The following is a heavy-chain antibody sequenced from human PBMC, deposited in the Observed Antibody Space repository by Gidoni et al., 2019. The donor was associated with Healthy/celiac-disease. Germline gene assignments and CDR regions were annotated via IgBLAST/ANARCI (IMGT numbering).Heavy chain of an antibody. Sequence: QVQLQESGPGLVKPSETLSLTCTVSGGSVRRGSYYWSWIRQPPGKGLEWIGYIYYRGSTNYNPSLKSRVTISVDTSKNQFSLKLSSVTAADTAVYYCARSQQSYNWNYQYYFDYWGQGTLVTVSS. J-gene: IGHJ4*02. V-gene: IGHV4-61*01. CDR2: IYYRGST. CDR1: GGSVRRGSYY. CDR3: ARSQQSYNWNYQYYFDY. D-gene: IGHD1-7*01.